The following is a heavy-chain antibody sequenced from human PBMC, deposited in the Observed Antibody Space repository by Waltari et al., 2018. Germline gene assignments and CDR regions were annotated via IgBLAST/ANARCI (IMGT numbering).Heavy chain of an antibody. CDR2: VCYTGST. D-gene: IGHD3-16*01. V-gene: IGHV4-59*01. J-gene: IGHJ4*02. CDR3: ARDIQDYPGHYFDS. Sequence: QVQLQESGPGLVKPSETLSLTCTVSGGSISNYCGSWIRPPPGKGLDFIGYVCYTGSTNYNPSLKSRVTISVDTSKNQFSLKLKSVTTADTAVYYCARDIQDYPGHYFDSWGQGTLVTVSS. CDR1: GGSISNYC.